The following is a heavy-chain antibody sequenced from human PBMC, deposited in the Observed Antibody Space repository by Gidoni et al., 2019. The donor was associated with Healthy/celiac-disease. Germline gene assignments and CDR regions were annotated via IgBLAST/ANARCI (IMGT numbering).Heavy chain of an antibody. CDR3: AREVWVSSGYSGYETYYYYGMDV. J-gene: IGHJ6*02. V-gene: IGHV4-59*01. D-gene: IGHD5-12*01. Sequence: QVQLQESGPGLVKPSETLSLTCTVSVGSISSYYWSWIRQPPGKGLEWVGYIYYSGSTNYNPSLKRRVTISVDTSKNQFSLKLSSVTAADTAVYYCAREVWVSSGYSGYETYYYYGMDVWGQGTTVTVSS. CDR2: IYYSGST. CDR1: VGSISSYY.